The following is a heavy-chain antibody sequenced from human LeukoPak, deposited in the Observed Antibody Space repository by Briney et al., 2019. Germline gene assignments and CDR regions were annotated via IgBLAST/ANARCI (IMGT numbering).Heavy chain of an antibody. J-gene: IGHJ4*02. CDR3: ARGPPYYDRGPNFDN. CDR1: EFTFSSYW. CDR2: IKQDGREK. Sequence: GGSLRLSCVVSEFTFSSYWMSWVRQAPGKGLEWVANIKQDGREKYYVDPVKGRFTISRDNAKNSLYLQMNSLRAEDTALYYCARGPPYYDRGPNFDNWGQGTLVTVSS. V-gene: IGHV3-7*01. D-gene: IGHD3-22*01.